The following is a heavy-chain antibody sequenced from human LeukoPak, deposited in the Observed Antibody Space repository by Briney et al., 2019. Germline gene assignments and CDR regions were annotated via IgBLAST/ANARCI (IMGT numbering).Heavy chain of an antibody. Sequence: SETLSLTCTVSSGSISTSNYYWGWVRQPPGKALEWIGNIFYSGSTYYNPSLKSRVTISVDTSKNQFSLKLSSVTAADTAVYYCARDGMVSNPVYYYYMDVWGKGTTVTVSS. CDR3: ARDGMVSNPVYYYYMDV. CDR2: IFYSGST. J-gene: IGHJ6*03. D-gene: IGHD5/OR15-5a*01. V-gene: IGHV4-39*07. CDR1: SGSISTSNYY.